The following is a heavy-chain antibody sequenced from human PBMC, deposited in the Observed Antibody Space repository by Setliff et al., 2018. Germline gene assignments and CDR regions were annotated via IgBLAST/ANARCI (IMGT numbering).Heavy chain of an antibody. V-gene: IGHV4-38-2*02. CDR1: GYSISSGYI. CDR3: ARDLGHGGDSDY. D-gene: IGHD2-21*02. J-gene: IGHJ4*02. CDR2: IGHTGST. Sequence: KTSETLSLTCTVSGYSISSGYIWGWIRQPPGKGLEWVGNIGHTGSTNYNPSLKSRLTISRDTSKNQVSLKLNSVTATDTAVYYCARDLGHGGDSDYWGQGILVTVSS.